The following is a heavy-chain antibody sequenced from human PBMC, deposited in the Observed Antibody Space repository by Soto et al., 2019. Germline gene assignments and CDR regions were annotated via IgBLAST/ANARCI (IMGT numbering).Heavy chain of an antibody. CDR1: GGSISSGGYY. Sequence: SETLSLTCTVSGGSISSGGYYWNWIRQHPGKGLEWIGYIYYSGSTDYKPSLKSRVPISVDTSKNQFSRRLSSLTAADTAVYYCAKNIGPGFGWSDPWGQGTLVTVSS. CDR2: IYYSGST. J-gene: IGHJ5*02. V-gene: IGHV4-31*03. CDR3: AKNIGPGFGWSDP. D-gene: IGHD5-12*01.